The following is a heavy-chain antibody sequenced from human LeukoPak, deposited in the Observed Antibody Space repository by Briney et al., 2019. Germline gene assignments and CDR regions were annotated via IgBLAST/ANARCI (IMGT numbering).Heavy chain of an antibody. D-gene: IGHD1-14*01. CDR3: AGSVEPLASNTWAY. J-gene: IGHJ4*02. V-gene: IGHV3-53*01. CDR2: LYSDGNT. CDR1: GFTVITND. Sequence: GGSLRLSRAPSGFTVITNDMTWVRPPAGKGREWVSGLYSDGNTKYAPSVQGRFTIFSDNSKNTLYLEMNSLSPGDTAVFFFAGSVEPLASNTWAYWGQGTLVTVSS.